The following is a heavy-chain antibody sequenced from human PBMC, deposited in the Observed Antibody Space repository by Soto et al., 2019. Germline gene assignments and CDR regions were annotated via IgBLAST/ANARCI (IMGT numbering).Heavy chain of an antibody. CDR2: IYWDDDK. J-gene: IGHJ5*02. Sequence: QITLKESGPTLVKPTQTLTLTCTFSGFSLSTSGVGVGWIRQPPGKALEWLALIYWDDDKRYSPSLKSRLSITKDNSKNQVVLTLTHMEPVDTATYYCARNYGPRVGFKRYNWFDPWGQGSLVTVSS. D-gene: IGHD3-10*01. V-gene: IGHV2-5*02. CDR1: GFSLSTSGVG. CDR3: ARNYGPRVGFKRYNWFDP.